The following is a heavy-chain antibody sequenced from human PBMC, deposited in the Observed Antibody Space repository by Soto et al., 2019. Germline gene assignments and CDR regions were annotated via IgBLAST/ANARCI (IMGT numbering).Heavy chain of an antibody. J-gene: IGHJ4*02. CDR1: GCSISSYY. CDR3: ATSYGTERYYFDY. D-gene: IGHD3-10*01. Sequence: SETLSLTCTVSGCSISSYYWSWIRQPPGKGLEWIGYIYYSGSTNYNPSLKSRVTISVDTSKNQFSLKLSSVTAADTAVYYCATSYGTERYYFDYWGQGTLVTVSS. V-gene: IGHV4-59*08. CDR2: IYYSGST.